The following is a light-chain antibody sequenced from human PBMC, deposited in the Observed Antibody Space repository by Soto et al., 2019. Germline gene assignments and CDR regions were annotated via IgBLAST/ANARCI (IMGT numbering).Light chain of an antibody. Sequence: QSALTQPASVSGSPKQSITISCTGTSSDVGTYNLVSWYQQHPGKAPKLMIFEVSKRPSGVSNRFSGSKSGTTASLTISGLQAEDEAVYYCTSYAGSTTLVFGGGTKLTVL. V-gene: IGLV2-23*02. CDR3: TSYAGSTTLV. J-gene: IGLJ3*02. CDR2: EVS. CDR1: SSDVGTYNL.